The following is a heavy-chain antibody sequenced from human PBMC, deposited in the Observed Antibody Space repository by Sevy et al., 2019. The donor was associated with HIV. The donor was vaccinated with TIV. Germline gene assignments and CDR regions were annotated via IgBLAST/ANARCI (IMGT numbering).Heavy chain of an antibody. V-gene: IGHV3-23*01. J-gene: IGHJ4*02. CDR3: AKDPTSAFYGDLPN. CDR2: ISGIGGST. Sequence: GGSLRLSCAASGCTFSSYAMSWVRQAPGKGLEWVSAISGIGGSTYYADSVKGRFTIPRDNSKNTLYLQMNSLRAEDTAVYYCAKDPTSAFYGDLPNWGQGTLVTVSS. D-gene: IGHD4-17*01. CDR1: GCTFSSYA.